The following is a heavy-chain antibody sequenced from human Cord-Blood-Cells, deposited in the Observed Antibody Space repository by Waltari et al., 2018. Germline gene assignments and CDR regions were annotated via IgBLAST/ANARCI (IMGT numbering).Heavy chain of an antibody. CDR2: INHSGST. J-gene: IGHJ3*02. D-gene: IGHD3-22*01. V-gene: IGHV4-34*01. CDR1: GGSFSGYY. Sequence: QVQLQQWGAGLLKPSETLSLTCAVYGGSFSGYYWSWIRQPPGKGLEWIGEINHSGSTNYNPSLKSRVTISVDTSKNQFSLKLSSVTAADTAVYYCARVWDYYDSSGYREFDAFDIWGQGTMVTVSS. CDR3: ARVWDYYDSSGYREFDAFDI.